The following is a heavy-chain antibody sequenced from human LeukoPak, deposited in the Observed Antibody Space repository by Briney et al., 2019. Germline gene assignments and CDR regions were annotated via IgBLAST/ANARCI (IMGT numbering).Heavy chain of an antibody. D-gene: IGHD3-22*01. V-gene: IGHV4-39*07. Sequence: SETLSLTCTVSGGSISSSSYYWGWIRQPPGKGLEWIGSIYLSGSTNYNPSLKSRVTISVDKSKNQFSLKLSSVTAADTAVYYCGTRNAYYYDSSGYFNDAFDIWGQGTMVTVSS. CDR3: GTRNAYYYDSSGYFNDAFDI. CDR1: GGSISSSSYY. J-gene: IGHJ3*02. CDR2: IYLSGST.